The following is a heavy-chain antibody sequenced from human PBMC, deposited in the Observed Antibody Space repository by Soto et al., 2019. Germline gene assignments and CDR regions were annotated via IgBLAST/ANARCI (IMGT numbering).Heavy chain of an antibody. CDR2: ISAYNGNT. J-gene: IGHJ3*02. D-gene: IGHD3-22*01. Sequence: ASVKVSCKASGYTFTSYGMSWVRQAPGQGLEWMGWISAYNGNTNYAQKLQGRVTMTTDTSTSTAYMELRSLRSDDTAVYYCARALYYYDSSGHHEAFDIWGQGTMVTV. CDR3: ARALYYYDSSGHHEAFDI. V-gene: IGHV1-18*04. CDR1: GYTFTSYG.